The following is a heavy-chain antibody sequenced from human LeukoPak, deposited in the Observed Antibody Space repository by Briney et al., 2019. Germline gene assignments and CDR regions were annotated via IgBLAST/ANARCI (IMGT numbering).Heavy chain of an antibody. J-gene: IGHJ4*02. CDR3: ATDVTMVRGVLDY. V-gene: IGHV3-30-3*01. CDR1: GFSFSSYA. Sequence: GGSLRLSCAVSGFSFSSYAMHWVRQAPGKGLEWVAVISYDGDSNNKYYADSAKGRFTISRDNSKNTLYLQMNSLRAEDTAVYYCATDVTMVRGVLDYWGRGTLVTVSS. D-gene: IGHD3-10*01. CDR2: ISYDGDSNNK.